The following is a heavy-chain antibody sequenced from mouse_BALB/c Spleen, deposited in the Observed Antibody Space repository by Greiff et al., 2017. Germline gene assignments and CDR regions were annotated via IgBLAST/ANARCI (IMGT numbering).Heavy chain of an antibody. D-gene: IGHD4-1*01. CDR3: ARKTELTGTFDY. CDR2: INPSSGYT. J-gene: IGHJ2*01. Sequence: QVQLQQSAAELARPGASVKMSCKASGYTFTSYTMHWVKQRPGQGLEWIGYINPSSGYTEYNQKFKDKTTLTADKSSSTAYMQLSSLTSEDSAVYYCARKTELTGTFDYWGQGTTLTVSS. CDR1: GYTFTSYT. V-gene: IGHV1-4*02.